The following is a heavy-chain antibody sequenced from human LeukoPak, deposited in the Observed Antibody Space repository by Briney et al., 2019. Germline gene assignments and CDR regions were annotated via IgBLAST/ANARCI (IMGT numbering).Heavy chain of an antibody. CDR3: ARGGTYNDILSFDP. D-gene: IGHD3-9*01. CDR2: TYYTGRT. Sequence: SETLSLTCTVSGGSISYYYWTWLRQSPGKGLEWIGQTYYTGRTYYNPSLERRVTISLDTSRIQFSLIMTSVTAADTAMYYCARGGTYNDILSFDPWGQGTLVSVSS. V-gene: IGHV4-59*01. J-gene: IGHJ5*02. CDR1: GGSISYYY.